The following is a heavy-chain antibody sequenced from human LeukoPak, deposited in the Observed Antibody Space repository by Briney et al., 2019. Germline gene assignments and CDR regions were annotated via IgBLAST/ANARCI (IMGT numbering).Heavy chain of an antibody. CDR1: GYTLTELS. V-gene: IGHV1-24*01. D-gene: IGHD1-26*01. CDR3: ARDGSVGATADY. CDR2: FDPEDGET. J-gene: IGHJ4*02. Sequence: ASVKVSCKVSGYTLTELSMHWVRQAPGKGLEWMGGFDPEDGETIYAQKFQGRVTMTEDTSTDTAYMELSSLRSEDTAVYYCARDGSVGATADYWGQGTLVTVSS.